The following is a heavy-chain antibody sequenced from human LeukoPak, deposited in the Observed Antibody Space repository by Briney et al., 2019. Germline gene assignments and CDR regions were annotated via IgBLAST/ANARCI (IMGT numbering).Heavy chain of an antibody. CDR3: ARAEGSGCYDY. CDR1: VYTFTGYY. V-gene: IGHV1-2*02. CDR2: INPKSGDT. J-gene: IGHJ4*02. D-gene: IGHD6-19*01. Sequence: ASVKVSCKASVYTFTGYYMHWVRQAPGQGLEWMGWINPKSGDTKNAQKFQGRVTMTRDTSISTSYMELSRLRSDDTAVYYCARAEGSGCYDYWGQGTMVTVPS.